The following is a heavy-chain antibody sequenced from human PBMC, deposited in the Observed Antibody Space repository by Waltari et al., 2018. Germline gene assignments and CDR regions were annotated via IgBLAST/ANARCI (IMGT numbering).Heavy chain of an antibody. V-gene: IGHV4-34*01. J-gene: IGHJ4*02. Sequence: QVQLQQWGAGLLKPSETLSLTCEVHGGSVGGYYWRWIRPPPGKGLEWIGEINHSGSTNYNPSLKSRVTISVDTSKNQFSLKLSSVTAADTAVYYCARGRVVQYYFDYWGQGTLVTVSS. CDR1: GGSVGGYY. CDR3: ARGRVVQYYFDY. CDR2: INHSGST. D-gene: IGHD3-3*01.